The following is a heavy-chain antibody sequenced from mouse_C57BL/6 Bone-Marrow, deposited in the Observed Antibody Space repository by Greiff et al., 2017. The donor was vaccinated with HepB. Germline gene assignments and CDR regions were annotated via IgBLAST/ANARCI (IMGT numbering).Heavy chain of an antibody. V-gene: IGHV1-63*01. CDR3: ARFLYDGTIGGY. J-gene: IGHJ2*01. Sequence: VKLMESGAELVRPGTSVKMSCKASGYTFTNYWIGWAKQRPGHGLEWIGDIYPGGGYTNYNAKFKGKATLTADKSSSTAYMQFSSLTSEDSAIYYCARFLYDGTIGGYWGQGTTLTVSS. CDR2: IYPGGGYT. D-gene: IGHD2-3*01. CDR1: GYTFTNYW.